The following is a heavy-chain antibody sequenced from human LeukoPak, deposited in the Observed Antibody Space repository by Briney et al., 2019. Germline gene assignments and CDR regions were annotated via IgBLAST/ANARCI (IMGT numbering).Heavy chain of an antibody. V-gene: IGHV1-2*06. CDR2: INPNSGGT. Sequence: GASVTVSCTASGYTFTGYYMHWVRQAPGQGLEWMGRINPNSGGTNYAQKFQGRVTMTRDTSISTAYMELSRLRSDDTAVYYCARADTYYYDSSGYYGPFYVYWGQGTLVTVSS. CDR1: GYTFTGYY. D-gene: IGHD3-22*01. CDR3: ARADTYYYDSSGYYGPFYVY. J-gene: IGHJ4*02.